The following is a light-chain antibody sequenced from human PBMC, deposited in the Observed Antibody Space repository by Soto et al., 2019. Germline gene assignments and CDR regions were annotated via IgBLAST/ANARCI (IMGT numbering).Light chain of an antibody. CDR1: SSDVGSYNL. CDR3: CSYSGSSTVV. J-gene: IGLJ2*01. CDR2: ETT. Sequence: QSALTQPASVSGSPGQSITISCAGTSSDVGSYNLVSWYQKHPGKAPKLMIYETTKRPSGVSDRFSASKSGRTAFLTISGLQAEDEADYYCCSYSGSSTVVFGGGTKLTVL. V-gene: IGLV2-23*01.